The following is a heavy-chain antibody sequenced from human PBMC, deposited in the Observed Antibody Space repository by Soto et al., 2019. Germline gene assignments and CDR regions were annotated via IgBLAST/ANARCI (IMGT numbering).Heavy chain of an antibody. CDR2: IGTRDDI. D-gene: IGHD1-26*01. CDR3: AREGGSLNWFDP. J-gene: IGHJ5*02. V-gene: IGHV3-23*01. Sequence: GGSLRLSCAASGFTFSDYAMSWVRQAPGKGLEWVSAIGTRDDIFYADSVEGRFTISRDNAKNSLYLQMNSLRDEDTAVYYCAREGGSLNWFDPWGQGTLVTVSS. CDR1: GFTFSDYA.